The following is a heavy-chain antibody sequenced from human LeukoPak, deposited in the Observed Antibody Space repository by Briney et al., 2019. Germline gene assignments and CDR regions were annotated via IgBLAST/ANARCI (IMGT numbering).Heavy chain of an antibody. CDR3: AKAGVVGATPTFDY. CDR2: ISSSSSYI. CDR1: GFTFSTYT. V-gene: IGHV3-21*01. Sequence: GGSLRLSCAASGFTFSTYTMNWVSQAPGKGLEWVSTISSSSSYIYYGDSVKGRFTISRDNAKNSLYLQMNSLRAEDTAVYYCAKAGVVGATPTFDYWGQGTLVTVSS. J-gene: IGHJ4*02. D-gene: IGHD2-15*01.